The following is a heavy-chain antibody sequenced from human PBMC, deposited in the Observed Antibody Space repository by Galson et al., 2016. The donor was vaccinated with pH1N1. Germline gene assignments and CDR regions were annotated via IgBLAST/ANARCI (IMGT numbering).Heavy chain of an antibody. D-gene: IGHD3-16*01. CDR2: FDLEDGET. Sequence: SVKVSCKVSGHPLSDLSMHWVRQAPGKGLEWMGGFDLEDGETVYAQKFRDRVTMTEDTSTDTAYMELNSLTSDDTAVYYCETPVRGNYASPAYYRGQGPLVIVSS. J-gene: IGHJ4*02. V-gene: IGHV1-24*01. CDR3: ETPVRGNYASPAYY. CDR1: GHPLSDLS.